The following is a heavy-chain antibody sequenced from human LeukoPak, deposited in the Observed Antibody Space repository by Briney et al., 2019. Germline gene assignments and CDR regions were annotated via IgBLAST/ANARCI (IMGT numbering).Heavy chain of an antibody. Sequence: ASVKVSCKASGYTFTSYAMNWVRQAPGQGLEWMGWINTNTGNPTYAQGFTGRFVFSLDTSVSTAYLQISSLKAGDTAVYYCARDSNLLGYCSSTSCYSAFDIWGQGTMVTVSS. CDR1: GYTFTSYA. J-gene: IGHJ3*02. CDR3: ARDSNLLGYCSSTSCYSAFDI. V-gene: IGHV7-4-1*02. CDR2: INTNTGNP. D-gene: IGHD2-2*02.